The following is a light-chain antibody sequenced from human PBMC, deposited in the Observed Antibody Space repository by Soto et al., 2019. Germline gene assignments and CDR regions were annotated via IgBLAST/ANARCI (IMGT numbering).Light chain of an antibody. J-gene: IGKJ1*01. V-gene: IGKV3-15*01. CDR2: GPS. Sequence: DIVLTQSPATLSVSPGERATLSCGPSQSVNSNLSWYHQKPGQAPRLLIYGPSTRATGIPARFSGSGSGTESTLTISSLQSEDFAFYYCQQYNNWPLTFGQGTKVDIK. CDR1: QSVNSN. CDR3: QQYNNWPLT.